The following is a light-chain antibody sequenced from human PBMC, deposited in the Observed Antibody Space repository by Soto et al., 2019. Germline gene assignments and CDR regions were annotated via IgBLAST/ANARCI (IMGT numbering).Light chain of an antibody. CDR2: LAS. CDR1: QGIRNY. Sequence: QLTQYPSSLSASGGDRVTITCRASQGIRNYLAWSPQKPGKATQLLIYLASTLQGGVPPRFSGSGSGTEFTLTISSLQPDDLATYYCQQYNSYSFGQGTKVDIK. J-gene: IGKJ1*01. V-gene: IGKV1-9*01. CDR3: QQYNSYS.